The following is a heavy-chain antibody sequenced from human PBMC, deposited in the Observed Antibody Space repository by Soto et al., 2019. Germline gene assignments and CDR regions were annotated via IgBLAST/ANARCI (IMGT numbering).Heavy chain of an antibody. D-gene: IGHD4-17*01. CDR3: AREGASVTTPFDY. Sequence: VQLVESGGGLVKPGGSLRLSCAASGFAFSDPYMRWIRQAPGKGLEWISYISSSGSTIYYADSVKGRFTISRDNAKKSLYLQMDSLTADDTAVYYCAREGASVTTPFDYWGQGTQVTVSS. V-gene: IGHV3-11*01. CDR2: ISSSGSTI. J-gene: IGHJ4*02. CDR1: GFAFSDPY.